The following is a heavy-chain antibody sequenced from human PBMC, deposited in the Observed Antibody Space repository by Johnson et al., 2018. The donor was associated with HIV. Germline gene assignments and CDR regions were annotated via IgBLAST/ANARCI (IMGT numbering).Heavy chain of an antibody. CDR3: ARAEGLTGRNAFDI. CDR1: GFTFDDYA. CDR2: INWNRGNR. V-gene: IGHV3-20*04. J-gene: IGHJ3*02. D-gene: IGHD1-20*01. Sequence: VQLVESGGGVVRPGGSLRLSCVASGFTFDDYAMHWVRQAPGKGLAWVSDINWNRGNRGCVDSMKGRFTISRDNAKTSLYLQMNSLRAEDTAVYYCARAEGLTGRNAFDIWGQGTMVTVSS.